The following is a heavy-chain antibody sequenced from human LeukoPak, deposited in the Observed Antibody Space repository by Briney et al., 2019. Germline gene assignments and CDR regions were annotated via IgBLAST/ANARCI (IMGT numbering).Heavy chain of an antibody. J-gene: IGHJ3*02. CDR2: ISAYNGNT. D-gene: IGHD5-24*01. CDR3: ARGLQETLAWLKALSAFDI. V-gene: IGHV1-18*01. Sequence: ASVKVSFKASGYTFTIYGISWVRQAPGQGLEWMGWISAYNGNTNYAQKLQGRVTMSTDTSTSTGYMELRSLRSDDTAVYYCARGLQETLAWLKALSAFDIWGQGTMVTVSS. CDR1: GYTFTIYG.